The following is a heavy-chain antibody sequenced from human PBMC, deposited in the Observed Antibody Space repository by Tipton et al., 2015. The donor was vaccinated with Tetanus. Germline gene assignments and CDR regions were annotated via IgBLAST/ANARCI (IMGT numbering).Heavy chain of an antibody. V-gene: IGHV5-51*01. CDR1: GYNFNLYW. D-gene: IGHD7-27*01. CDR2: IYPGDSDT. J-gene: IGHJ2*01. Sequence: QLVQSGAEVKEPGESLKISCRGSGYNFNLYWIAWVRQMPGKGLEWMGIIYPGDSDTTYSPSFQGQVTISADRYMSTAYLQWRSLKASATAMYFCARRLGPYTGDQIWHFDLWGRGTLVTVSS. CDR3: ARRLGPYTGDQIWHFDL.